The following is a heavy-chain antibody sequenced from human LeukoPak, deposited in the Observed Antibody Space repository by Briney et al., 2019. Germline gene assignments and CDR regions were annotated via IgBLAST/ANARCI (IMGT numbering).Heavy chain of an antibody. D-gene: IGHD3-3*01. CDR3: VRDLRFIGGSDWFDP. CDR2: VSYSGTYT. J-gene: IGHJ5*02. V-gene: IGHV3-21*01. Sequence: GGSLRLSCEASGFLFSDYTMNWVRQAPGKGLEWVSSVSYSGTYTFYADSVTGRFTISRDNAKNSRYLQMDNLRVDDSALYYCVRDLRFIGGSDWFDPWGQGTQVIVSS. CDR1: GFLFSDYT.